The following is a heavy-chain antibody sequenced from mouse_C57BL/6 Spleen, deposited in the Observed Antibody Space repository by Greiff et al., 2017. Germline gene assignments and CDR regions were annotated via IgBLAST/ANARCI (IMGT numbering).Heavy chain of an antibody. D-gene: IGHD1-1*01. V-gene: IGHV1-53*01. CDR3: AREGEYGSSPCWFAY. CDR2: INPSNGGT. CDR1: GYTFTSYW. J-gene: IGHJ3*01. Sequence: QVQLQQSGTELVKPGASVKLSCKASGYTFTSYWMHWVKQRPGQGLEWIGNINPSNGGTNYNEKFKSKATLTVDKSSRTAYMQLSSLTSEDSAVYYCAREGEYGSSPCWFAYWGQGTLVTVSA.